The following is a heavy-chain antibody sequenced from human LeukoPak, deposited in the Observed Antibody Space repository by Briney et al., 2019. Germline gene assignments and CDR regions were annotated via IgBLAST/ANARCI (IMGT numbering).Heavy chain of an antibody. V-gene: IGHV1-2*02. J-gene: IGHJ4*02. CDR2: INPNSGGT. CDR3: ARLQADY. CDR1: GYTFTVYY. Sequence: ASVTVSFTSSGYTFTVYYMHWVRQAPGQGLEWMGWINPNSGGTNYAQKFQGRVTMTRDTSISTAYMELSRLRSDDTAVYYCARLQADYWGQGTLVTVSS.